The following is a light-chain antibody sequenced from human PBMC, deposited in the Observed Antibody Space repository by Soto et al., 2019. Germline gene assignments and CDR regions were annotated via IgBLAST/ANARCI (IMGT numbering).Light chain of an antibody. J-gene: IGKJ3*01. CDR3: QQYNNWPPRFT. CDR1: QSVGSK. Sequence: EIVMTQSPATLSVSPGERATLSCRASQSVGSKLAWYQQKPGQAPRLLIYGASTRATGIPARFSGSGSGTEFTLTISSLQSEDPAIYSCQQYNNWPPRFTFGPGTKVDIK. CDR2: GAS. V-gene: IGKV3-15*01.